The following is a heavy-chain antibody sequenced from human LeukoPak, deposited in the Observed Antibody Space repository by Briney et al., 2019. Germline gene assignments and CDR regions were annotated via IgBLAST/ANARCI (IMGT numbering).Heavy chain of an antibody. V-gene: IGHV1-2*06. CDR2: INPNSGGT. CDR1: GYTFTGYY. CDR3: ARDSGGTIYGDSLDY. D-gene: IGHD4-17*01. J-gene: IGHJ4*02. Sequence: ASVKVSCKASGYTFTGYYMHWVRQAPGQGLEWMGRINPNSGGTNYAQKFQGRVTMTRDTSISTAYMELSRLRSDDTAVYYCARDSGGTIYGDSLDYWGQGTLVTVSS.